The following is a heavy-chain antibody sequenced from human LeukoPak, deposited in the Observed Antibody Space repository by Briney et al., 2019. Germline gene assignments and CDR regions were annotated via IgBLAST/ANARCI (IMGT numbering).Heavy chain of an antibody. J-gene: IGHJ6*03. Sequence: PGGSLRLSCAASGFTFSSYAMNWVRQAPGRGLEWVSGFSGSGGTTYYADSVKGRFTISRDNSKNTLYLQMNSLRAEDTAVYYCANGNRCTSPNCLGYYYFYMDVWGKGTTATVSS. CDR3: ANGNRCTSPNCLGYYYFYMDV. CDR1: GFTFSSYA. V-gene: IGHV3-23*01. D-gene: IGHD2-8*01. CDR2: FSGSGGTT.